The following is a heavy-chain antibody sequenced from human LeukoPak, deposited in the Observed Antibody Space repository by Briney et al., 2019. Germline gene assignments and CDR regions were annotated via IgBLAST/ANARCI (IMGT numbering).Heavy chain of an antibody. CDR2: IYHSGST. CDR3: ARDWKMDCGGDCFDAFDI. V-gene: IGHV4-39*07. J-gene: IGHJ3*02. Sequence: PSETLSLTCTVSGGSTNSPSHYWDWIRQPPGKGLEWIGYIYHSGSTYYNPSLKSRVTISVDRSKNQFSLKLSSVTAADTAVYYCARDWKMDCGGDCFDAFDIWGQGTMVTVSS. CDR1: GGSTNSPSHY. D-gene: IGHD2-21*01.